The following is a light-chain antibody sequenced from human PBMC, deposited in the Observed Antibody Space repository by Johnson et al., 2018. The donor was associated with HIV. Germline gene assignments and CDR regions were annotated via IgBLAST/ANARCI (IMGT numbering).Light chain of an antibody. Sequence: QPVLTQPPSVSAAPGQKVTISCSGSSSNIGNNFVSWYQQLPGAAPKLLIYENNKRPSGIPDRFSGSKSGTSATLGITGLQTGDEADYYCGTWDSSLSAPVFGPGTKATAL. V-gene: IGLV1-51*02. CDR3: GTWDSSLSAPV. CDR2: ENN. CDR1: SSNIGNNF. J-gene: IGLJ1*01.